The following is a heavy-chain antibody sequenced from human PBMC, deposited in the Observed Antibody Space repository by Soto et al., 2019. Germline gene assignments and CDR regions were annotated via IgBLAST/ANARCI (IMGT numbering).Heavy chain of an antibody. V-gene: IGHV3-66*01. CDR1: GFTVSSKY. J-gene: IGHJ6*04. CDR3: ARDDVLCDGGRCYGVPVDV. D-gene: IGHD2-15*01. CDR2: IQSGGPT. Sequence: EVQLVESGGGLVQPGGSLRLSCAASGFTVSSKYMSWVRQAPGKGLEWVSLIQSGGPTYYADSVKGRFTISRDTSENTVHLQMDSLRAEDTAVYYCARDDVLCDGGRCYGVPVDVWGKGNTVTVSS.